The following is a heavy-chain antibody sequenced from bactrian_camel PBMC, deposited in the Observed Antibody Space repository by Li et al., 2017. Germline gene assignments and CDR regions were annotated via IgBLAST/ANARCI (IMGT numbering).Heavy chain of an antibody. D-gene: IGHD1*01. J-gene: IGHJ4*01. V-gene: IGHV3S32*01. Sequence: DVQLVESGGGSVQAGGSLRLSCRGSDYGNARFNMAWFRQSPGKEREGVAAIDADGSVTYADSVKGRFSVSRDNTKNTLYLQMNSLKTDDTAVYYCAAATRPAFGDACLQEVGRGYSGQGTQVTVS. CDR1: DYGNARFN. CDR2: IDADGSVT. CDR3: AAATRPAFGDACLQEVGRGY.